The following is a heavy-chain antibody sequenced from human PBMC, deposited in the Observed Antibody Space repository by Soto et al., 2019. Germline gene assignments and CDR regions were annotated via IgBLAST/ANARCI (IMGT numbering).Heavy chain of an antibody. Sequence: SETLSLTCTVSGDSISRGGYSWTWIRQPPGKAPEWIGNIYDSGSTSYNPSLKSRVTMSVDRSTNQFSLKLTSVTAADTAVYFCARGSSSYYDYGMDVWGQGTTVTVSS. J-gene: IGHJ6*02. CDR1: GDSISRGGYS. V-gene: IGHV4-30-2*01. CDR2: IYDSGST. D-gene: IGHD6-19*01. CDR3: ARGSSSYYDYGMDV.